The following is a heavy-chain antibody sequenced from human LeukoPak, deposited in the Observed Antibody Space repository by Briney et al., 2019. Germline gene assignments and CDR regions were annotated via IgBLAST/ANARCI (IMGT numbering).Heavy chain of an antibody. V-gene: IGHV3-30*02. D-gene: IGHD3-10*01. Sequence: PPGGSLRLSCAASGFTFSSYGMHWVRQAPGKGLEGVAFIRYDGSNKYYADSVKGRFTISRDNSKNTLYLQMNSLRAEDTAVYYCARLWFGELPFDYWGQGTLVTVSS. CDR1: GFTFSSYG. J-gene: IGHJ4*02. CDR2: IRYDGSNK. CDR3: ARLWFGELPFDY.